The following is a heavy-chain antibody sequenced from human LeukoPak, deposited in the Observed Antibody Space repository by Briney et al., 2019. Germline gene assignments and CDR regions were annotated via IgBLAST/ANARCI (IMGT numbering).Heavy chain of an antibody. CDR1: GGSISSYY. J-gene: IGHJ3*01. D-gene: IGHD6-13*01. V-gene: IGHV4-4*07. CDR3: ARGSSSSWYSFDF. CDR2: IYFTGTT. Sequence: SETLSLTCSVSGGSISSYYWSWIRQPAGKGLEWIGRIYFTGTTNYNPSLQSRVTMTVDSSKYQFSLELSSVTAADTAVYYCARGSSSSWYSFDFWGQGTVVTVSS.